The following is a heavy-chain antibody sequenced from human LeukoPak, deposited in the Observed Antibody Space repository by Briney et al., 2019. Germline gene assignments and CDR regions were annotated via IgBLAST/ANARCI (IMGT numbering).Heavy chain of an antibody. V-gene: IGHV3-30*02. CDR3: AKEGGGQLWSNIYYYYYMDV. CDR1: GFTFSSYG. Sequence: GGSLRLSCAASGFTFSSYGMHWVRQAPGKGLEWVAFIRYDGSNKYYADSVKGRFTISRDNSKNTLYLQMNSLRAEDTAVYYCAKEGGGQLWSNIYYYYYMDVWGKGTTVTISS. D-gene: IGHD5-18*01. J-gene: IGHJ6*03. CDR2: IRYDGSNK.